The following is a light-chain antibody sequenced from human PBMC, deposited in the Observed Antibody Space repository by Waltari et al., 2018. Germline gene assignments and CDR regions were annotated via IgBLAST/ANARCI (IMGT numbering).Light chain of an antibody. CDR2: DVS. CDR1: SSDAGGYNY. Sequence: QSALTQPASVSGSPGQSITIPCTGTSSDAGGYNYVSRYQQHPGKAPKLMIYDVSKRPSGVSNRFSGSKSGNTASLTISGLQAEDEADYYCCSYAGSSTFDVVFGGGTKLTVL. CDR3: CSYAGSSTFDVV. V-gene: IGLV2-23*02. J-gene: IGLJ2*01.